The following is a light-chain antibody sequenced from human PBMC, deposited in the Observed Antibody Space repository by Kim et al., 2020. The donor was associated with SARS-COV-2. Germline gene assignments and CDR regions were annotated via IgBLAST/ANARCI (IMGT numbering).Light chain of an antibody. V-gene: IGLV3-21*04. CDR3: QVWDSISDHRV. CDR1: SIASKN. CDR2: YDK. Sequence: APGETASLTCGENSIASKNVHWYQQKPGQAPVVVMYYDKDRPSGIPERFSGSNSGNTATLTISGVEAGDEADYFCQVWDSISDHRVFGGGTQLTVL. J-gene: IGLJ3*02.